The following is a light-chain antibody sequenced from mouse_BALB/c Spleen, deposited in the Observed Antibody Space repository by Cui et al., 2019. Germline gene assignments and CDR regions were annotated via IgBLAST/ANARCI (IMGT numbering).Light chain of an antibody. Sequence: DIVMTQSQKFMSTSVGDRVSVTCKASQNVGTNVAWYQQKPGQSPKALIYSASYRYSGVPDRFTGSGSGTDFTLTISNVQSEDLAEYFCQQCNSYPLTFGAGTKLELK. CDR1: QNVGTN. CDR2: SAS. V-gene: IGKV6-15*01. CDR3: QQCNSYPLT. J-gene: IGKJ5*01.